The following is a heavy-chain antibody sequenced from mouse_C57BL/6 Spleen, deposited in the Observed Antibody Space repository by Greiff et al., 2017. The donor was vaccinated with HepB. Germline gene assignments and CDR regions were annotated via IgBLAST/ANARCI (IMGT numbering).Heavy chain of an antibody. CDR3: ARGEDWDVYDFGY. CDR2: IHPNSGST. D-gene: IGHD4-1*01. V-gene: IGHV1-64*01. J-gene: IGHJ2*01. Sequence: QVQLQQSGAELVKPGASVKLSCKASGYTFTSYWMHWVKQRPGQGLEWIGMIHPNSGSTNYNEKFKSKATLTVDKSSSTAYMQLSSLTSEDAAVYYCARGEDWDVYDFGYWGQGTTLTVSS. CDR1: GYTFTSYW.